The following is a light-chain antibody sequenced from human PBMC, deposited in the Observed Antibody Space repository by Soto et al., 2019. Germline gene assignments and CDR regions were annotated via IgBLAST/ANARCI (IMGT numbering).Light chain of an antibody. CDR1: SSDVGGYNY. V-gene: IGLV2-14*01. J-gene: IGLJ1*01. Sequence: QSVLTQPASVXGSPGQSITISCTGTSSDVGGYNYVSWYQQHPGKAPKLMIYDVSNRPSGVSNRFSGSKSGNTASLTISGLRAEDEADYYCSSYTSSSTRVFGTGTKVTVL. CDR3: SSYTSSSTRV. CDR2: DVS.